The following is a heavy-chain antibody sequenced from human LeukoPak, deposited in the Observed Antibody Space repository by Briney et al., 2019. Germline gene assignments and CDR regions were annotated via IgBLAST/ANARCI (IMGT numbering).Heavy chain of an antibody. CDR3: ARATAMVTRSLPYYFDY. J-gene: IGHJ4*02. Sequence: SETLSLTCTVSGGSISSYYWSWIRQPPGKALEWIGYIYYSGSTNYNPSLKSRVTISVDTSKNQFSLKLSSVTAADTAVYYCARATAMVTRSLPYYFDYWGQGTLVTVSA. V-gene: IGHV4-59*01. D-gene: IGHD5-18*01. CDR2: IYYSGST. CDR1: GGSISSYY.